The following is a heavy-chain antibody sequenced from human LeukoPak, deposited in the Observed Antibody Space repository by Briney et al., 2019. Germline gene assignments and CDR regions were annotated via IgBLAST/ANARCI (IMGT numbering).Heavy chain of an antibody. CDR3: TTEPYDSSGYYLLDY. Sequence: GGSLRLSCAASGFTFSNAWMSWVRQAPGKGLEWVGRIKSKTDGGTTDYAAPVKGRFTISRDDSKNTLYLQMNSLKTEDTAVYYCTTEPYDSSGYYLLDYWGQGTLVTVSS. V-gene: IGHV3-15*01. D-gene: IGHD3-22*01. J-gene: IGHJ4*02. CDR1: GFTFSNAW. CDR2: IKSKTDGGTT.